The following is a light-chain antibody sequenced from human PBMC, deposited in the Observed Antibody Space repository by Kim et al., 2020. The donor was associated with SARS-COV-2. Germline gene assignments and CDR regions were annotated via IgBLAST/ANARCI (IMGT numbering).Light chain of an antibody. CDR3: YSFTSSTTWV. V-gene: IGLV2-18*02. CDR1: RSDVGSYNR. J-gene: IGLJ3*02. Sequence: QSALTQPPSVSGSPGQSVTISCTGTRSDVGSYNRVSWYQQPPGTAPKLMIYEVSNRPSGVPDRFSGSKSGNTASLTISGLQAEDEADYYCYSFTSSTTWVFGGGTQLTVL. CDR2: EVS.